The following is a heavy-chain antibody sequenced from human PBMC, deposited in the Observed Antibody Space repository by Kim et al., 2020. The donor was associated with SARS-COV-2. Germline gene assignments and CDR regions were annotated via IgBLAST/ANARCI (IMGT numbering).Heavy chain of an antibody. J-gene: IGHJ6*02. CDR3: ARVSFYYYGMDV. V-gene: IGHV4-59*01. Sequence: NYNPAPKSRVTISVDTSKNQCSLKLSSVTAADTAVYYCARVSFYYYGMDVWGQGTTVTVSS.